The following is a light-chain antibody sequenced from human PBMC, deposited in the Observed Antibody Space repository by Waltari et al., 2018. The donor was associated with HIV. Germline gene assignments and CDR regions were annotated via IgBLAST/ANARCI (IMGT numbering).Light chain of an antibody. CDR2: KDS. V-gene: IGLV3-25*03. CDR3: QSADISDYYLVL. Sequence: SYELTQPPSVSVSPGQTARITCSGAALPNQYAYCYQQNPGQAPDMMIYKDSQRPSVSPERFSGSTSGTTVTLTISGVQAEDEADYYCQSADISDYYLVLFGGGTKLTVL. CDR1: ALPNQY. J-gene: IGLJ3*02.